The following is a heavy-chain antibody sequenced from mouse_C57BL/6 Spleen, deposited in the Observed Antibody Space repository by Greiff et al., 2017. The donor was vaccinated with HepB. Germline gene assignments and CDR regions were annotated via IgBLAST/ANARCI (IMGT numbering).Heavy chain of an antibody. Sequence: EVQLVESGGGLVKPGGSLKLSCAASGFTFSDYGMHWVRQAPEKGLEWVAYISSGSSTIYYADTVKGRFTISRDNAKNTLFLQMTSLRSEDTAMYYCARWLLNAMDYWGQGTSVTVSS. D-gene: IGHD2-3*01. V-gene: IGHV5-17*01. CDR1: GFTFSDYG. CDR2: ISSGSSTI. J-gene: IGHJ4*01. CDR3: ARWLLNAMDY.